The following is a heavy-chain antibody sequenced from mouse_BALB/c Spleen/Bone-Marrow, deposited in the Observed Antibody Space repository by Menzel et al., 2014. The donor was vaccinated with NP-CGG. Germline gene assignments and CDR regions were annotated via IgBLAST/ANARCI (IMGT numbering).Heavy chain of an antibody. V-gene: IGHV14-3*02. CDR3: ARYYYGYYFDY. J-gene: IGHJ2*01. D-gene: IGHD1-2*01. Sequence: VQLQQSGAELVKPGASVKLSCTASGFNIKDTYMHWVKQRPEQGLEWIGRIDPANGNTKYDPKFQGKATITTDTSSNTAYLQLSSLTSEDTAVYYCARYYYGYYFDYWGQGTTLTVSS. CDR1: GFNIKDTY. CDR2: IDPANGNT.